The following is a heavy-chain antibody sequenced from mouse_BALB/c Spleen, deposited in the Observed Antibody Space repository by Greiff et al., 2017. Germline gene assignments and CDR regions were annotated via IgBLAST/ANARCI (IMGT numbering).Heavy chain of an antibody. CDR2: INSNGGST. J-gene: IGHJ2*01. Sequence: EVKVVESGGGLVQPGGSLKLSCAASGFTFSSYGMSWVRQTPDKRLELVATINSNGGSTYYPDSVKGRFTISRDNAKNTLYLQMSSLKSEDTAMYYCARGGYYYGSSFDYWGQGTTLTVSS. V-gene: IGHV5-6-3*01. CDR3: ARGGYYYGSSFDY. CDR1: GFTFSSYG. D-gene: IGHD1-1*01.